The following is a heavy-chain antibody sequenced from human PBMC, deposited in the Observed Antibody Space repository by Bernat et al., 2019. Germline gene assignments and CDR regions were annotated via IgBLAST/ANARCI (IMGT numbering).Heavy chain of an antibody. J-gene: IGHJ4*02. V-gene: IGHV3-30*18. CDR1: GGSISS. D-gene: IGHD2-2*01. Sequence: QLQLQESGPGLVKPSETLSLTCTVSGGSISSSSYYWGWIRQPPGKGLEWVAVISYDGSNKYYADSVKGRFTISRDNSKNTLYLQMNSLRAEDTAVYYCAKDKQDIVVVPAAPKDYWGQGTLVTVSS. CDR2: ISYDGSNK. CDR3: AKDKQDIVVVPAAPKDY.